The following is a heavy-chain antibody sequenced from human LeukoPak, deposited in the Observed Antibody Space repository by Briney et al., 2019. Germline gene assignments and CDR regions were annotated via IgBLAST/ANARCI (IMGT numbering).Heavy chain of an antibody. J-gene: IGHJ4*02. D-gene: IGHD6-13*01. CDR2: IYSGGST. CDR3: ARVWGSSWDPSYYVDC. V-gene: IGHV3-53*04. CDR1: GFTVSSNY. Sequence: GGSLTLSCAASGFTVSSNYMSWVRQAPGKGLEWGAVIYSGGSTYYADSVKSRFTISRNNSKNTMYRQMNSLRAEDTAVYYCARVWGSSWDPSYYVDCWGQGTLVAVSS.